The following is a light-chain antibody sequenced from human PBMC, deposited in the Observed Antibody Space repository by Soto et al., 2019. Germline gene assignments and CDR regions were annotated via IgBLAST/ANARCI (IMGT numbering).Light chain of an antibody. J-gene: IGLJ1*01. CDR3: CSSGGSPTYV. CDR1: SSNVGSYKL. Sequence: QSALTQPASVSGSPGQSITISCTGTSSNVGSYKLVDWYQQNPGKAPKRRIFEVNKRPSGVSNRFSGSKSGNTACLSTSGLKVEDEADDYCCSSGGSPTYVFGNGTKVTVL. V-gene: IGLV2-23*02. CDR2: EVN.